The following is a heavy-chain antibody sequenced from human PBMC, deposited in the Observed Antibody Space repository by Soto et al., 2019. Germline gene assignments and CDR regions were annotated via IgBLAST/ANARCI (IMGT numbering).Heavy chain of an antibody. D-gene: IGHD6-19*01. CDR1: GGSFSGYY. V-gene: IGHV4-34*01. CDR3: ARVGGWAYLDY. J-gene: IGHJ4*02. Sequence: QVQLQQWGAGLLKPSETLYLSCSVYGGSFSGYYWSWIRQPPGKGLEWIGEINHSGSTNYNPSLKSRVTISVDTSKNQFSLKLSSVTAADTAVYYCARVGGWAYLDYWGQATLVTVSS. CDR2: INHSGST.